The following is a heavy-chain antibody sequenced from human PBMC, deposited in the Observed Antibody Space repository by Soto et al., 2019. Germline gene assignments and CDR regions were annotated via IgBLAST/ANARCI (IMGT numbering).Heavy chain of an antibody. CDR3: ASTYTTSWYWFDP. CDR1: WFSLSNAGLG. J-gene: IGHJ5*02. V-gene: IGHV2-26*04. CDR2: IFSNDEK. D-gene: IGHD6-13*01. Sequence: QVTVKESGHVLVKPTETLKLTCTVSWFSLSNAGLGVSWIRQPPGKALEWLAHIFSNDEKSYSTSLKSRLTISKDTSKSQVVLTMTNMDPVDTATYYCASTYTTSWYWFDPWGQGTLVTVSS.